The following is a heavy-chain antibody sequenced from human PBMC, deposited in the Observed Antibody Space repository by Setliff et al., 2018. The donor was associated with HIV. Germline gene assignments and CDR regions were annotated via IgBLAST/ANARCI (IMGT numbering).Heavy chain of an antibody. Sequence: PSETLSLTCAVFGGSVSHGLYYWTWIRQHPGKGLEWIGSIYYSGSTHYNPSLKSRAAISVDTSKNQISLKLSSVTAADTAVYYCASLDGSESPYIYYYYMDVWGKGTAVTVSS. D-gene: IGHD3-10*01. CDR1: GGSVSHGLYY. CDR2: IYYSGST. CDR3: ASLDGSESPYIYYYYMDV. V-gene: IGHV4-31*11. J-gene: IGHJ6*03.